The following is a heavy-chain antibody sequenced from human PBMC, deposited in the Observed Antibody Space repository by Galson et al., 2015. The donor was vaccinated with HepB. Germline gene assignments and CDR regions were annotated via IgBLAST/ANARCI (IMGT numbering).Heavy chain of an antibody. CDR2: IIPICGTA. CDR1: GYTFTGYY. D-gene: IGHD3-16*02. Sequence: SVRVSCTASGYTFTGYYMSWVRQAPGKGLEWVGRIIPICGTAYYAQKFQGRVTITGDNSTNTAYMELSSLRSEDTAVYYCASSCRCSANDYCDIWGQGTLVTVSS. V-gene: IGHV1-69*06. CDR3: ASSCRCSANDYCDI. J-gene: IGHJ4*02.